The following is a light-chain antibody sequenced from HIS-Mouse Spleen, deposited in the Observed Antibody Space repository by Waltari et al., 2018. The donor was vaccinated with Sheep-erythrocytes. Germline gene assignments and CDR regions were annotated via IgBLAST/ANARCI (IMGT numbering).Light chain of an antibody. J-gene: IGLJ1*01. Sequence: QSPLPQPAPVSGLLGHAVTSSCPGTSVDVVGLNKSPWYQQHPGKAPKLMIYDVSKRPSGVPDRFSGSKSGNTASLTISGLQAEDEADYYCCSYAGSYNHVFATGTKVTVL. CDR3: CSYAGSYNHV. CDR2: DVS. V-gene: IGLV2-11*01. CDR1: SVDVVGLNK.